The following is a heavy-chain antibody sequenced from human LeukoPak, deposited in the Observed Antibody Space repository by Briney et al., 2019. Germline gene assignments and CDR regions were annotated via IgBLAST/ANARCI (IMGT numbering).Heavy chain of an antibody. CDR2: IIPILGIA. CDR3: ARGAYDILTGYYSYYFDY. V-gene: IGHV1-69*04. CDR1: GGTFSSYA. D-gene: IGHD3-9*01. J-gene: IGHJ4*02. Sequence: GASVKVSCKASGGTFSSYAISWVRQAPGQGLEWMGRIIPILGIANYAQKFQGRVTITADKSTSTAYMELSSLRSEDTAVYYCARGAYDILTGYYSYYFDYWGQGTLVTVSS.